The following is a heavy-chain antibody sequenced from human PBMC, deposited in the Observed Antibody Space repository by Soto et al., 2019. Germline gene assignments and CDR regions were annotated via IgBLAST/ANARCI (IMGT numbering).Heavy chain of an antibody. V-gene: IGHV3-23*01. D-gene: IGHD2-15*01. CDR1: GFTFSSYA. J-gene: IGHJ4*02. CDR2: VSIGGST. Sequence: DVQLLESGGCLVQPERSLRLSCAASGFTFSSYAMGWVRQGPGKGLEWVAVVSIGGSTHYADSVRGRFTISRDNSKNTLSLQMNSLTAEDTAVYFCAKRRGAGGHFDYWGQGALVTVSS. CDR3: AKRRGAGGHFDY.